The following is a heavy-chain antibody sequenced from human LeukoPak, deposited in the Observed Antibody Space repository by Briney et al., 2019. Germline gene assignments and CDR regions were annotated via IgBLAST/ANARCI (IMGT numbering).Heavy chain of an antibody. CDR3: TMRRAVAGHFDY. V-gene: IGHV4-4*02. CDR2: IFHSGGT. CDR1: GASISTINW. Sequence: SETLSLTCTVSGASISTINWWSWVRQPPGKGLEWIGEIFHSGGTSYNPSLESRVTLSVDKSKNQFSLRLNSVTAADTAIYSCTMRRAVAGHFDYWGQGALVTVSS. D-gene: IGHD6-19*01. J-gene: IGHJ4*02.